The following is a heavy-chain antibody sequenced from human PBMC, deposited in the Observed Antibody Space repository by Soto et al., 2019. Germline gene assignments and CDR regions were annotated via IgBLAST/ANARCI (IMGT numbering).Heavy chain of an antibody. J-gene: IGHJ4*02. D-gene: IGHD3-9*01. CDR1: GYTFTSYA. V-gene: IGHV1-3*01. CDR3: ARTYYDVFAGYYHNPFDF. Sequence: QVQLVQSGAEVKKPGASVKVSCKASGYTFTSYAIHWVRQAPGQRLEWMGWINAGYGNTKYSQKFQGNVTITRDTAASAGYRELNSRRSEDTAVYYCARTYYDVFAGYYHNPFDFWGQGTLVTVSS. CDR2: INAGYGNT.